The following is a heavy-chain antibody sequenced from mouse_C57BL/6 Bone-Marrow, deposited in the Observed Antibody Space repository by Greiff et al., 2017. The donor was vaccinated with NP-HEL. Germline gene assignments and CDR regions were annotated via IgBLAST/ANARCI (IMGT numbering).Heavy chain of an antibody. CDR3: GRHCTLFAY. CDR1: GFSFNTYA. CDR2: IRSKSNNYAS. J-gene: IGHJ3*01. Sequence: EVKVVESGGGLVQPKGSLKLSCAASGFSFNTYAMNWVRQAPGKGLEWVARIRSKSNNYASYYAVSVKDRFTISRDDSESRRYLQMKNLKTEDTAMYYCGRHCTLFAYGGQGTLVTVSA. V-gene: IGHV10-1*01.